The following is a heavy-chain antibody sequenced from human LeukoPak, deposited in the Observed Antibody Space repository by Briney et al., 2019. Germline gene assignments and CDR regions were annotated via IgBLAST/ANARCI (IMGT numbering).Heavy chain of an antibody. J-gene: IGHJ4*02. CDR1: GGTFSSYA. CDR2: IIPIFGIA. CDR3: ASYYYDSSGYYPLFDY. D-gene: IGHD3-22*01. V-gene: IGHV1-69*04. Sequence: ASVKVSCEASGGTFSSYAISWVRQAPGQGLEWMGRIIPIFGIANYAQKFQGRVTITADKSTSTAYMELSSLRSEDTAVYYCASYYYDSSGYYPLFDYWGQGTLVTVSS.